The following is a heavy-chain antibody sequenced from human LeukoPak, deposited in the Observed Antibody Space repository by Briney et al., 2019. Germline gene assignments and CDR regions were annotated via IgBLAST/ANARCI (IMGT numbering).Heavy chain of an antibody. J-gene: IGHJ4*02. D-gene: IGHD3-10*01. CDR3: AKIEYYYGSGSYGFYYFDY. Sequence: GGSLRLSCAASGFTFSSYAMSWVRQAPGKGLEWVSAISGSGGSTYYADSVKGRFTISRDNSKNTLYLQMNSLRAEDTAVYYCAKIEYYYGSGSYGFYYFDYWGQGTLVTVSS. CDR1: GFTFSSYA. V-gene: IGHV3-23*01. CDR2: ISGSGGST.